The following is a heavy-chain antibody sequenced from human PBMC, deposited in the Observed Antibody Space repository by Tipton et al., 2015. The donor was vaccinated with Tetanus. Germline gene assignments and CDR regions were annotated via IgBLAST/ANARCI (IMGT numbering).Heavy chain of an antibody. D-gene: IGHD3-3*01. Sequence: QLVQSGAEVKKPGESLRISCQASGHNSASYWLSWVRQMPGRGLEWMGIIYLGDSHATYSPSFQGQVTISADQSINTAYLQWTSLKVSDTAIYYCARHFGEMLYAPFRFDPWGQGTLVTVSS. CDR3: ARHFGEMLYAPFRFDP. J-gene: IGHJ5*02. CDR2: IYLGDSHA. CDR1: GHNSASYW. V-gene: IGHV5-51*01.